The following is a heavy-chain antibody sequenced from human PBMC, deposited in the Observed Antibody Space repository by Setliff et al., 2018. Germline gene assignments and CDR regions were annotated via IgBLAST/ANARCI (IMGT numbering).Heavy chain of an antibody. CDR3: AREGVDIRSSTDYRYYMDV. CDR2: TIPMFGSA. V-gene: IGHV1-69*05. Sequence: ASVKVSCKASGGTFRSYGISWVRQAPGQGLEWMGGTIPMFGSANYAQRFQGRVTIITDEFTGTAYMELSSLRTEDTAVYYCAREGVDIRSSTDYRYYMDVWGKGTTVTVSS. J-gene: IGHJ6*03. CDR1: GGTFRSYG. D-gene: IGHD5-12*01.